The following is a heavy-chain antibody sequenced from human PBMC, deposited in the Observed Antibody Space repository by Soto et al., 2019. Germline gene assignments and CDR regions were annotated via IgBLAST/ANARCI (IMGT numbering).Heavy chain of an antibody. CDR2: IYYSGST. CDR3: ARRYGGNFDY. D-gene: IGHD3-16*01. CDR1: GGSISSYY. Sequence: SETLSLTCTVSGGSISSYYWSWIRQPPGKGLEWIGYIYYSGSTNYNPSHKSRVTISVDTSKNQFSLKLSSVTAADTAVYYCARRYGGNFDYWGQGTQVTVS. J-gene: IGHJ4*02. V-gene: IGHV4-59*01.